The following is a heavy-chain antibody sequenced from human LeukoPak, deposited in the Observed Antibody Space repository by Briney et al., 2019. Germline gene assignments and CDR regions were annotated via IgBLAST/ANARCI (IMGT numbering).Heavy chain of an antibody. CDR2: IYYTGIS. CDR3: ARAKGVHPAVVAARYFDY. V-gene: IGHV4-39*07. D-gene: IGHD2-15*01. J-gene: IGHJ4*02. CDR1: GGSISSSSYY. Sequence: SETLSLTCTVSGGSISSSSYYWGWIRQPPGKGLEWIGSIYYTGISYYNPSLESRVTSSLDTSKNQFSLKLSSVTAADTAVYYCARAKGVHPAVVAARYFDYWGQGTLVTVSS.